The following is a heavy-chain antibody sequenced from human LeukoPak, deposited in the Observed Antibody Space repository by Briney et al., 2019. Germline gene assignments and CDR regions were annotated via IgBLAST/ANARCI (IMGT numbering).Heavy chain of an antibody. Sequence: GGSLRLSCAASGFTFSSYDMHWVRQATGKGLEWVSAIGTAGDTYYPGSVKGRFTISRENAKNSLYLQMNSLRAGDTAVYYCARGGYSSSWYSSYYGMDVWGQGTTVTVSS. J-gene: IGHJ6*02. D-gene: IGHD6-13*01. CDR2: IGTAGDT. V-gene: IGHV3-13*01. CDR1: GFTFSSYD. CDR3: ARGGYSSSWYSSYYGMDV.